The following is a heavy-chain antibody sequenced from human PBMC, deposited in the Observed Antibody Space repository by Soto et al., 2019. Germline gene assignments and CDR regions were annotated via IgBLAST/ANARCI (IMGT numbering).Heavy chain of an antibody. Sequence: QVQLVQSGAEVKKPGASVKVSCKASGYTFTSYGISWVRQTPGQGLEWMGWISAYNGNTNYAQKLQGRGTMTPDASTSTSYVELMSLRSADTAVYYCARSGEYSSSYYYYYYMDVGGKGTTVTVSS. CDR1: GYTFTSYG. J-gene: IGHJ6*03. CDR2: ISAYNGNT. D-gene: IGHD6-6*01. V-gene: IGHV1-18*01. CDR3: ARSGEYSSSYYYYYYMDV.